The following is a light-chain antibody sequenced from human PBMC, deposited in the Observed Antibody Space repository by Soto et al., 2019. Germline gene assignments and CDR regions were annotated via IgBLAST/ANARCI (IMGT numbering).Light chain of an antibody. CDR1: QIVSSSH. CDR2: GVS. CDR3: QLHDPSLPGYT. J-gene: IGKJ2*01. Sequence: EVLLTQSPGTLSLSPGERATLSCRTSQIVSSSHLAWYQQKSGHAPRLLIYGVSSRATVIPDRFSGSGSGTDFTLIYSRLEPEDFPLYYCQLHDPSLPGYTFGQGTKLEIK. V-gene: IGKV3-20*01.